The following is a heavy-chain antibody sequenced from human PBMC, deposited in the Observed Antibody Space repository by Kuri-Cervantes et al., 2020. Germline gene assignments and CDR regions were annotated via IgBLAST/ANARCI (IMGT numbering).Heavy chain of an antibody. J-gene: IGHJ6*02. CDR2: IIPILGIA. CDR3: ARGDCSGGSCYSRGPYYYYGMDV. D-gene: IGHD2-15*01. V-gene: IGHV1-69*04. CDR1: GYTFTGYY. Sequence: SVKVSCKASGYTFTGYYMHWVRQAPGQGLEWMGRIIPILGIANYAQKFQGRVTITADKSTSTAYMELSSLRSEDTAVYYCARGDCSGGSCYSRGPYYYYGMDVWGQGTTVTVSS.